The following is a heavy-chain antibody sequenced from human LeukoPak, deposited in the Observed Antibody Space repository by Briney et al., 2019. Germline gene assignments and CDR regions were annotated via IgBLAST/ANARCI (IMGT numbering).Heavy chain of an antibody. CDR3: ARDSNLAAAGTYYFDY. Sequence: SETLSLTCTVSGGSISSYYWSWTRQPAGTGLEWIGRIYTSGSTNYNPSLKSRVTMSVDTSKNQFSLKLSSVTAADTAVYYCARDSNLAAAGTYYFDYWGQGTLVTVCS. CDR1: GGSISSYY. J-gene: IGHJ4*02. V-gene: IGHV4-4*07. D-gene: IGHD6-13*01. CDR2: IYTSGST.